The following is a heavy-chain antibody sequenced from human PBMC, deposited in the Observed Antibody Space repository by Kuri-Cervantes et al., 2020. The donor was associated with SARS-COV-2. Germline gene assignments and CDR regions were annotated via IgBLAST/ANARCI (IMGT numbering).Heavy chain of an antibody. CDR1: GGSFSGYY. CDR2: INHSGST. V-gene: IGHV4-34*01. Sequence: ESLKISCAVYGGSFSGYYWSWIRQPPGKGLEWIGEINHSGSTNYNPSLKSRVTISVDTSKNQFSLKLSSVTAADTAVYYCARVWADSSGYDPYFDYWGQGTLVTVSS. D-gene: IGHD5-12*01. CDR3: ARVWADSSGYDPYFDY. J-gene: IGHJ4*02.